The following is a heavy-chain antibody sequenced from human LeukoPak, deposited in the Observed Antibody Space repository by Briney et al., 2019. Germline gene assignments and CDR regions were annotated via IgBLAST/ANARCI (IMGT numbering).Heavy chain of an antibody. CDR3: ARAEKDSSGWSVYYYYYGMDV. D-gene: IGHD6-19*01. J-gene: IGHJ6*02. CDR2: ISSSSSYI. V-gene: IGHV3-21*01. Sequence: GGSLRLSCAASGFTFSSYSMNWVRQAPGKGLEWVSSISSSSSYIYYADSVKGRFTISRDNAKNSLYLQMNSLRAEDTAVYYCARAEKDSSGWSVYYYYYGMDVWGQGTTVTVSS. CDR1: GFTFSSYS.